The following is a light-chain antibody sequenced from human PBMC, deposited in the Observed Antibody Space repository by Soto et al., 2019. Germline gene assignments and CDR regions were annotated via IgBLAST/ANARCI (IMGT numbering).Light chain of an antibody. CDR1: QSVSNF. J-gene: IGKJ1*01. V-gene: IGKV3-11*01. CDR2: DTS. CDR3: QQYNNWPPWT. Sequence: EIVLTQSPAALSLSPGKRATLSCRASQSVSNFLAWYQQKAGQAPRLLIYDTSNRAGGIPARFSGSGSGTEFTLTISSLQSEDFAVYYCQQYNNWPPWTFGQGTKVDIK.